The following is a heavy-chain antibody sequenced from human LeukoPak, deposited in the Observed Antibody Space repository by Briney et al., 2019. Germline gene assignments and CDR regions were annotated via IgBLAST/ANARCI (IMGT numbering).Heavy chain of an antibody. CDR2: INPSGGST. J-gene: IGHJ2*01. CDR3: ARGPVIGGHSSSSAWYFDL. CDR1: GYTFTRCF. V-gene: IGHV1-46*01. Sequence: ASVKVSCKASGYTFTRCFMHWVRQAPGQGLEWMGIINPSGGSTGYAQKFQGRVTMTRDTSTSTVYMELSSLRSEDTAVYYCARGPVIGGHSSSSAWYFDLWGRGTLVTVSS. D-gene: IGHD6-6*01.